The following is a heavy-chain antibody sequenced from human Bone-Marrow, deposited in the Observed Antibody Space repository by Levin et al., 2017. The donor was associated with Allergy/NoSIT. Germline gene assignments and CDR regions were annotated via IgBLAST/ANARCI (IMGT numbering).Heavy chain of an antibody. CDR3: ARHTYYYDVTSYSDRYLDH. J-gene: IGHJ4*02. CDR2: IYPDDSDT. Sequence: PVASVKVSCQGSGYTFTNYWIGWVRQMSGKGLEWMGIIYPDDSDTRYSPAFQGQVTISVERSTNIAYLQWNSLKASDTAMYYCARHTYYYDVTSYSDRYLDHWGQGTLVTVSS. D-gene: IGHD3-22*01. V-gene: IGHV5-51*01. CDR1: GYTFTNYW.